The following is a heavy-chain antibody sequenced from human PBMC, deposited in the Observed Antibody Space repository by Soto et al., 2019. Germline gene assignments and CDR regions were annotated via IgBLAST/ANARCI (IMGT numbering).Heavy chain of an antibody. CDR2: VYYIGNT. CDR1: GGSISGSPSY. J-gene: IGHJ4*02. D-gene: IGHD6-6*01. CDR3: AGQIYSSSGYYFDY. Sequence: QLQLQESGPGLVKPSETLSLTCTVSGGSISGSPSYWGWIRQPPGKGLEWIGSVYYIGNTYYSPSLKTRVTISVDTSKNQCSLKLTSVTAADTALYYCAGQIYSSSGYYFDYWGQGTLVTVSS. V-gene: IGHV4-39*01.